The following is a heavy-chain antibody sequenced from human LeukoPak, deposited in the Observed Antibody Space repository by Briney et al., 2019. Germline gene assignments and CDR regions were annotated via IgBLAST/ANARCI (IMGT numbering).Heavy chain of an antibody. CDR1: GFTFSSYW. V-gene: IGHV3-74*01. CDR3: AGYYYDGSAYDY. D-gene: IGHD3-22*01. Sequence: GGSLRFSCAASGFTFSSYWMHWVRQVPGKGLVWVSRINSDGSTTNYADSVKGRFTISRDNAKNTLFLQMNSLRAEDTALYYCAGYYYDGSAYDYWGQGTLVTVSS. CDR2: INSDGSTT. J-gene: IGHJ4*02.